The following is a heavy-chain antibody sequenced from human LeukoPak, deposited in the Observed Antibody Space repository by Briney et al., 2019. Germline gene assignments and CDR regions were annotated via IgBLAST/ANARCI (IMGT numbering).Heavy chain of an antibody. Sequence: GGSLRLSCAASGFTFSSYSMNWVRQAPGKGLEWVSYISSSSSTIYYADSVKGRFTISRDNAKNSLYLQMNSLRAEDTAVYYCARDRAGIAAAGAFDIWGQGTMVTVSS. CDR2: ISSSSSTI. J-gene: IGHJ3*02. CDR1: GFTFSSYS. D-gene: IGHD6-13*01. V-gene: IGHV3-48*01. CDR3: ARDRAGIAAAGAFDI.